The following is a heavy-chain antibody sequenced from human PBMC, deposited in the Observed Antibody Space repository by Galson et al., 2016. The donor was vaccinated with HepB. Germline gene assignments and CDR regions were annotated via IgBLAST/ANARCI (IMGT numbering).Heavy chain of an antibody. CDR3: ARVPGGSYCGY. J-gene: IGHJ4*02. V-gene: IGHV1-69*04. CDR1: GGTFSNYA. D-gene: IGHD1-26*01. Sequence: SVKVSCKASGGTFSNYAISWVRQAPGQGLEWMGRIIPKLDITNYAQRFQGRVTTTVDKSTSTAYMELSSLRSEEPAVYYCARVPGGSYCGYWGQGTLVTVSS. CDR2: IIPKLDIT.